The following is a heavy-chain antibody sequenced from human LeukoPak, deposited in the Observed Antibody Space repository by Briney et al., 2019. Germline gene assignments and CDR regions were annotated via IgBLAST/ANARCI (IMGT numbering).Heavy chain of an antibody. CDR2: IGRGGGPI. CDR1: GFTFSSYE. Sequence: GGSLRLSCEASGFTFSSYEMNWVRQAPGKGLEWIAYIGRGGGPIYYSDSVQGRFAISRDDATSSVNLQMDGLGGDDTALYYCARTARAGRKLLYYFDYWGQGALVTVAS. CDR3: ARTARAGRKLLYYFDY. J-gene: IGHJ4*02. V-gene: IGHV3-48*03. D-gene: IGHD3-10*01.